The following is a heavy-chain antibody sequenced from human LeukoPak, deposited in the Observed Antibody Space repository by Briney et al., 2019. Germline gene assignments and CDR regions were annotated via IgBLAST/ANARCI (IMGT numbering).Heavy chain of an antibody. CDR3: ARDSTTMDARWFDP. CDR2: ISSSSSYI. CDR1: GFTFSSYS. Sequence: GGSLRLSCAASGFTFSSYSMNWVRQAPGKGLEWVSSISSSSSYIYYADSVKGRFTISRDNAKNSLYLQMNSLRAEDTAVYYCARDSTTMDARWFDPWGRGTLVTVSS. J-gene: IGHJ5*02. V-gene: IGHV3-21*01. D-gene: IGHD1-1*01.